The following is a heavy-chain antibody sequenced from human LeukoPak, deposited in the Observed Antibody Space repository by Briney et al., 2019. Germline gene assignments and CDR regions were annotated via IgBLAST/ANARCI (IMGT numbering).Heavy chain of an antibody. CDR3: ARGTEHIDY. J-gene: IGHJ4*02. CDR2: IYYSGST. Sequence: SETLSLTCTVSGGSISSYYWSWIRQPPGKGLEWIGYIYYSGSTNYNPSLKSRVTISVDTSRNQFSLKLSSVTAADTAVYYCARGTEHIDYWGQGTLVTVSS. V-gene: IGHV4-59*01. CDR1: GGSISSYY. D-gene: IGHD1-14*01.